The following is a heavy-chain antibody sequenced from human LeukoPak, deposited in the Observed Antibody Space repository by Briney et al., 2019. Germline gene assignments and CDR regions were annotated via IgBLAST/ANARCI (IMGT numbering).Heavy chain of an antibody. V-gene: IGHV3-30*02. CDR2: IRYDGSNK. CDR3: AKDSSPYYDILTRLDY. CDR1: GFTFSSYG. Sequence: PGESLRLSCAASGFTFSSYGMHWVRQAPGKGLEWVAFIRYDGSNKYYADSVKGRFTISRDNSKNTLYLQMNSLRAEDTAVYYCAKDSSPYYDILTRLDYWGQGTLVTVSS. J-gene: IGHJ4*02. D-gene: IGHD3-9*01.